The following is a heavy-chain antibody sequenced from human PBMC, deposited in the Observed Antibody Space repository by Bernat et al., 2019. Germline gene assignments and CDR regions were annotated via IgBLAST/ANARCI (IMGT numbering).Heavy chain of an antibody. Sequence: QVQLVESGGGVVQPGRSLRLSFSASGFTFSSYCMHWVRQAPGKGLEWVAGISYDGSNKYYADSVKGRFTISRDNSKNTLYLQMNSLRAEDTAVYYCARGRSRVVVAPPLDYWGQGTLVTVSS. CDR3: ARGRSRVVVAPPLDY. CDR1: GFTFSSYC. CDR2: ISYDGSNK. J-gene: IGHJ4*02. D-gene: IGHD2-15*01. V-gene: IGHV3-30*03.